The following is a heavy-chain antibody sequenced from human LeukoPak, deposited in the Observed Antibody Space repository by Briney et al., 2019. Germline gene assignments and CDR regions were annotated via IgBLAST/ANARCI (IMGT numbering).Heavy chain of an antibody. V-gene: IGHV4-31*03. J-gene: IGHJ1*01. Sequence: SQTLSLTCTVSGGSISSCGYYWSWIRQHPGKGLEWIVYIDYSGSTYYNPSLKSRVTISVDTSKNQFSLKVSSVTAADTAVYYCARHGDGGPAEYFRHWGQGTLVTVSS. D-gene: IGHD4-23*01. CDR2: IDYSGST. CDR1: GGSISSCGYY. CDR3: ARHGDGGPAEYFRH.